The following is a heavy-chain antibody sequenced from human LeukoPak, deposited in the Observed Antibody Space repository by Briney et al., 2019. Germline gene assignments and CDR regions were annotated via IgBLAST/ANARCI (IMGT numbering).Heavy chain of an antibody. V-gene: IGHV3-15*01. CDR1: GFTFTNAW. Sequence: GGSLRLSCVDSGFTFTNAWMSWVRQAPGKGLEWIGRIKSKTDGETTNYAEPVRGSFTISRDDSKSAVYLQMNSLKIEDTAVYYCTTDLGTYYHGSQRLIPIDYWGQGTLVTVSS. CDR2: IKSKTDGETT. D-gene: IGHD3-10*01. CDR3: TTDLGTYYHGSQRLIPIDY. J-gene: IGHJ4*02.